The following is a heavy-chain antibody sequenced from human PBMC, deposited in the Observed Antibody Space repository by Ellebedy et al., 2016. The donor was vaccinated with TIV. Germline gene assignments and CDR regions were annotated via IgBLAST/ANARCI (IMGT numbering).Heavy chain of an antibody. Sequence: GESLKISCAASRFSFSSHWMNWVRQAPGKGLEWVANIKQDGSEKYYLDSVKGRFTVSRDNAKNSVYLQMNSLRAEDTAVYYCARDFSTVGWSYFFDIWGQGTMVTVSS. CDR3: ARDFSTVGWSYFFDI. CDR1: RFSFSSHW. CDR2: IKQDGSEK. D-gene: IGHD6-19*01. J-gene: IGHJ3*02. V-gene: IGHV3-7*04.